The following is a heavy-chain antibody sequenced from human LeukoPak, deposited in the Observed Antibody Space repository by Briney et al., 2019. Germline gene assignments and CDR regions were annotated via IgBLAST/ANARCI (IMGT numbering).Heavy chain of an antibody. J-gene: IGHJ3*02. D-gene: IGHD1-26*01. CDR1: GFTFSSYA. Sequence: PGGSLRLSCAASGFTFSSYAMHWVRQAPGKGLEWVAVISYDGSNKYYADSVKGRFTISRDNSKNTLYLQMNSLRAEDTAVYYCAGNHCGWELVAFDIWGQGTMVTVSS. CDR2: ISYDGSNK. V-gene: IGHV3-30-3*01. CDR3: AGNHCGWELVAFDI.